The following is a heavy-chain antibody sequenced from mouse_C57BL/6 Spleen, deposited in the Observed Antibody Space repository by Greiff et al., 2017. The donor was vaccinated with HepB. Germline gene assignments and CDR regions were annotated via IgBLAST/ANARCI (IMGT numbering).Heavy chain of an antibody. J-gene: IGHJ3*01. D-gene: IGHD1-1*01. CDR3: VRDSHYYGSSSFAD. Sequence: DVHLVESGGGLVQPKGSLKLSCAASGFTFNTYAMHWVRQAPGKGLEWVARIRSKSSNYATYYADSVQDRFTISRDDSQSMLYLQMNNLKTEDTAMYYCVRDSHYYGSSSFADWGQGTLVTVSA. V-gene: IGHV10-3*01. CDR2: IRSKSSNYAT. CDR1: GFTFNTYA.